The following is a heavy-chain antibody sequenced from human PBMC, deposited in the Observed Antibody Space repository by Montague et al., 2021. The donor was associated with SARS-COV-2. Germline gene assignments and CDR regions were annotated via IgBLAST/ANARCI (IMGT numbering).Heavy chain of an antibody. J-gene: IGHJ4*02. CDR3: ARSGVGIFDFSYFDS. V-gene: IGHV4-38-2*02. CDR2: RYQNGAT. CDR1: GFSISSGYY. Sequence: SETLSLTCSVSGFSISSGYYWGCIRHTPGKRLEWFGSRYQNGATXSSPSLKSLVTILLDTSKNMFSLSLTSVTAADTGVYFCARSGVGIFDFSYFDSWGQGSLVIVSS. D-gene: IGHD3-10*01.